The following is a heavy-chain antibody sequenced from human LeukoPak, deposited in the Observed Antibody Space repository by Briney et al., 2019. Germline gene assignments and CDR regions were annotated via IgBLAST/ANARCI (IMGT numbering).Heavy chain of an antibody. D-gene: IGHD5-18*01. CDR1: GGSISSHY. Sequence: SETLSLTCTVSGGSISSHYWSWIRQPPGKGLEWIGYIYYSGSTNYNPSLKSRATISVDTSKNQFSLKLSSVTAADTAVYYCARVIRGTAMDQYYYYYYMDVWGKGTTVTVSS. V-gene: IGHV4-59*11. J-gene: IGHJ6*03. CDR3: ARVIRGTAMDQYYYYYYMDV. CDR2: IYYSGST.